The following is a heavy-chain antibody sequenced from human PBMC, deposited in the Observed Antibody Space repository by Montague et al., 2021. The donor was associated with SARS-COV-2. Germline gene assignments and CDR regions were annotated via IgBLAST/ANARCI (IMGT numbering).Heavy chain of an antibody. J-gene: IGHJ4*02. Sequence: PALVKPTQTLTLTCTFSGFSLSTSGMCVSWIRQPPGKALEWLALIDWDDDKYYSTSLKTRLTISKDTSKNQVVLTMTNMDPVDTAPYYCARIRDYDILTGSYSGFDYWGQGTLVTVSS. CDR3: ARIRDYDILTGSYSGFDY. CDR2: IDWDDDK. CDR1: GFSLSTSGMC. D-gene: IGHD3-9*01. V-gene: IGHV2-70*01.